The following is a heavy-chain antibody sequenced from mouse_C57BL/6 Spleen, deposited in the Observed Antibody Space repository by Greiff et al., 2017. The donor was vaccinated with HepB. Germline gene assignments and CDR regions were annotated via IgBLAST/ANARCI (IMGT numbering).Heavy chain of an antibody. Sequence: QVQLKESGAELARPGASVKLSCKASGYTFTSYGISWVKQRTGQGLEWIGEIYPRSGNTYYNEKFKGKATLTADKSSSTAYMELRSLTSEDSAVYFCARGMGYGNSFFDYWGQGTTLTVSS. V-gene: IGHV1-81*01. CDR1: GYTFTSYG. D-gene: IGHD2-1*01. CDR2: IYPRSGNT. CDR3: ARGMGYGNSFFDY. J-gene: IGHJ2*01.